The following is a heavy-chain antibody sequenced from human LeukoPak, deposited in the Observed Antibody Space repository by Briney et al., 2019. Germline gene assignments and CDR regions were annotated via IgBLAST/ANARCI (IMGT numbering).Heavy chain of an antibody. CDR2: ISSTTKNV. J-gene: IGHJ4*02. CDR1: GFTFTTCN. CDR3: ATDTYYSDTAAECDY. Sequence: PGGSLRLSCAASGFTFTTCNMNWFRQAPGKGLEWISYISSTTKNVYYADSVRGRFTISRDNAKNSLYLQMNSLRAEDTAAYYCATDTYYSDTAAECDYWGQGTLVTVSS. V-gene: IGHV3-48*01. D-gene: IGHD3-22*01.